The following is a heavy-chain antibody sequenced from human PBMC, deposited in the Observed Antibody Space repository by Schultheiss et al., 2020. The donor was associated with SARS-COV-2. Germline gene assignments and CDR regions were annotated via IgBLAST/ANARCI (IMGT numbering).Heavy chain of an antibody. V-gene: IGHV3-30*03. CDR1: GFTFSSYG. J-gene: IGHJ4*02. CDR3: ARVVVGYIDVVVPSDY. D-gene: IGHD2-2*01. Sequence: GGSLRLSCAASGFTFSSYGMHWVRQAPGKGLEWVAVISYDGSNKYYADSVKGRFTISRDNAKKSLYLQMNSLRDEDTAVYYCARVVVGYIDVVVPSDYWGQGTLVTVSS. CDR2: ISYDGSNK.